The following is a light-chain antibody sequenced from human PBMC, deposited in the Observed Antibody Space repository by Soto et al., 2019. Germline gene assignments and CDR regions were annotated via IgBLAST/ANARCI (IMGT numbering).Light chain of an antibody. Sequence: LPQPASVSGSPGQSITISCTGTSSDVGLYNLVSWYQHHPGKAPKLMIHEVSKRPSGVSSRFSGSKSGNTASLTISGLQAEDEADYYCCSYAGGSTYVFGTGTKVTVL. CDR2: EVS. CDR1: SSDVGLYNL. V-gene: IGLV2-23*02. J-gene: IGLJ1*01. CDR3: CSYAGGSTYV.